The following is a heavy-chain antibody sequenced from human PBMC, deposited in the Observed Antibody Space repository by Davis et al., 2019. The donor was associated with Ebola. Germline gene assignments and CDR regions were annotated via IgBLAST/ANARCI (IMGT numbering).Heavy chain of an antibody. CDR2: ISSSGSTI. V-gene: IGHV3-48*03. Sequence: GEFLKTSCAASGFTFSSYEMNWVRQAPGKGLERVPYISSSGSTIYYADSVKGRFTISRDNAKNSLYLQMNSLRAEDTAVYYCARDSANDFWSGFHYGMDVWGQGTTVTVSS. J-gene: IGHJ6*02. CDR1: GFTFSSYE. D-gene: IGHD3-3*01. CDR3: ARDSANDFWSGFHYGMDV.